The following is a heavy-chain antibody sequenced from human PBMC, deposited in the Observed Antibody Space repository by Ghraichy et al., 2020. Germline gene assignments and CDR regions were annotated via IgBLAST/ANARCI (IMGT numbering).Heavy chain of an antibody. CDR1: GFTVSSNY. CDR2: IYSGGNT. D-gene: IGHD3-22*01. V-gene: IGHV3-66*02. CDR3: ARGRSNYYDTSGYMGW. Sequence: GGSLRLSCAASGFTVSSNYMSWVRQAPGKGLEWVSVIYSGGNTYYADSVKGRFTISRDNSKNTLYLQMNSLRAEDTAVYYCARGRSNYYDTSGYMGWWGQGTLVTVSS. J-gene: IGHJ4*02.